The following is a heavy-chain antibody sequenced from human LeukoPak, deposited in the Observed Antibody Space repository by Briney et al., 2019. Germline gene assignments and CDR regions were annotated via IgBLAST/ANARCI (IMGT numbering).Heavy chain of an antibody. CDR1: GGSFNGYY. V-gene: IGHV4-59*01. D-gene: IGHD5-18*01. Sequence: SETLSLTCTVSGGSFNGYYWSWIRQHPGKGLEWIGYIYSSGTTNYNPSLKSRATISVDTSKNQFSLKLSSVTAADTALYYCARESLSQYNYGYGSFDYWGQGTLVTVSS. CDR3: ARESLSQYNYGYGSFDY. CDR2: IYSSGTT. J-gene: IGHJ4*02.